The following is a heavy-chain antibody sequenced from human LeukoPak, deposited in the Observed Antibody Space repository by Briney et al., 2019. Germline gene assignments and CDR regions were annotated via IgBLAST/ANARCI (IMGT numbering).Heavy chain of an antibody. Sequence: ASVKVSCKASGYTFTDYYMHWVRQAPGQGLEWMGWINPNSGGTNYAQKVQGRVTMTRDTSISTAYMELSRLRSDDTAVYYCARGRKIAAADYWGQGTLVTVSS. J-gene: IGHJ4*02. CDR1: GYTFTDYY. V-gene: IGHV1-2*02. CDR2: INPNSGGT. D-gene: IGHD6-6*01. CDR3: ARGRKIAAADY.